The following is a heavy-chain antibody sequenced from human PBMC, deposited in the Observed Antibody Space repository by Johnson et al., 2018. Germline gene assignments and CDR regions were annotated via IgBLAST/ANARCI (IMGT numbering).Heavy chain of an antibody. CDR1: GFTFSGSA. Sequence: VQLVQSGGGLVQXGRSLKLSCAASGFTFSGSAMHWVRQASGKGPEWVGRIRSKANSYATASAASVKGRFTISRDDSKNTAYLQMNSLKTEDTAVYYCTSEGHWGQGTLVTVSS. J-gene: IGHJ1*01. CDR3: TSEGH. CDR2: IRSKANSYAT. V-gene: IGHV3-73*01.